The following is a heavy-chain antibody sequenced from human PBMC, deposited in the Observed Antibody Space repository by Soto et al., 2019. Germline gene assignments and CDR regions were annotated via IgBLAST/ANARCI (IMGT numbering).Heavy chain of an antibody. CDR2: INTGNGNT. J-gene: IGHJ4*02. CDR1: GYTFTHYA. CDR3: ARDGAVAGDTNFDY. V-gene: IGHV1-3*04. D-gene: IGHD6-19*01. Sequence: QVQLVHSGAEVKKPGASVKVSCKASGYTFTHYAMHWVRQAPGQRLEWMGWINTGNGNTKYSQKFQGRVTITTDTSASTAYMELSSLRFEDTAVYYCARDGAVAGDTNFDYWGQGTLVTVSS.